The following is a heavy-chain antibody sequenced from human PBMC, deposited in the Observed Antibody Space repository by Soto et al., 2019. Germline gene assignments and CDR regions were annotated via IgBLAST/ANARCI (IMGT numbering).Heavy chain of an antibody. CDR2: ISYDGSNK. CDR3: ASWACRRSTSFFSGPFDY. J-gene: IGHJ4*02. V-gene: IGHV3-30*03. Sequence: QVQLVESGGSVVQPGGSLRLSCAASGFTFNNHGMHWVRQAPGKGLEWVAVISYDGSNKYYADSMRGRLTISRDNSKNTLYLQMHSLRPEDTAVYYCASWACRRSTSFFSGPFDYWGQGTLVTASS. CDR1: GFTFNNHG. D-gene: IGHD2-2*01.